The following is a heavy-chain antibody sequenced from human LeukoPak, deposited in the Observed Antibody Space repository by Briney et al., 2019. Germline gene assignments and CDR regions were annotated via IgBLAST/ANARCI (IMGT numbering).Heavy chain of an antibody. D-gene: IGHD3-10*01. CDR1: GASISSRNW. CDR3: ARTTMVRGTYYMDV. J-gene: IGHJ6*03. CDR2: IYHSGST. V-gene: IGHV4-4*02. Sequence: SETLSLTCAVSGASISSRNWWSWVRQPPGKGLEWIGEIYHSGSTNYNPSLKSRVTISVDTSKNQFSLKLSSVTAADTAVYYCARTTMVRGTYYMDVWGKGTTVTISS.